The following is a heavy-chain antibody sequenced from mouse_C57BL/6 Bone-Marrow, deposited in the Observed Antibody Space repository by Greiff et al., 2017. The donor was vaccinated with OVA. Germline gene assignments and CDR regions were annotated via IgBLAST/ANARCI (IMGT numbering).Heavy chain of an antibody. J-gene: IGHJ3*01. CDR1: GYTFTDYE. Sequence: QVQLQQSGAELVRPGASVTLSCKASGYTFTDYEMHWVKQTPVHGLEWIGAIDPETGGTAYNQKFKGKAILTADKSSSTAYMELRSLTSEDSAVYYCTRSGQLRSWFAYWGQGTLVTVSA. CDR3: TRSGQLRSWFAY. V-gene: IGHV1-15*01. CDR2: IDPETGGT. D-gene: IGHD3-2*02.